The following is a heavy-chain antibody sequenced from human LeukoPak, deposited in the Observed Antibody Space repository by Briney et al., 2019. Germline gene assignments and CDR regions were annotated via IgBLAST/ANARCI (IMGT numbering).Heavy chain of an antibody. CDR2: IIPIFGTA. V-gene: IGHV1-69*13. CDR1: GYTFTGYY. Sequence: SVKVSCKTSGYTFTGYYMHWVRQAPGQGLEWMGGIIPIFGTANYAQKFQGRVTITADESTSTAYMELSSLRSEGTAVYYCATHKPDYYDSSGQYYYYYYYMDVWGKGTTVTVSS. CDR3: ATHKPDYYDSSGQYYYYYYYMDV. D-gene: IGHD3-22*01. J-gene: IGHJ6*03.